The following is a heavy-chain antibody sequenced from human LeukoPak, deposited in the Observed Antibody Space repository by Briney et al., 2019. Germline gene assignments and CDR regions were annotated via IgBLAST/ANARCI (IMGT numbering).Heavy chain of an antibody. J-gene: IGHJ4*02. CDR2: ISAYNGNT. CDR1: GYTFTSCG. CDR3: ARVDSSGSPVDY. D-gene: IGHD6-19*01. Sequence: ASVKVSCKASGYTFTSCGISWVRQAPGQGLEWMGWISAYNGNTNYAQKLQGRVTITADESTSTAYMELSSLRSEDTAVYYCARVDSSGSPVDYWGQGTLVTVSS. V-gene: IGHV1-18*01.